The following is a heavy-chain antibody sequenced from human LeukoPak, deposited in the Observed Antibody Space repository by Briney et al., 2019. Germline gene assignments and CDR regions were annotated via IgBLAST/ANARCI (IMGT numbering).Heavy chain of an antibody. CDR2: IYYSGST. CDR3: ARVGYGDAIDY. Sequence: PSETLSLTCPVSGGSISSYYWSWIRQPPGNGLEWIGYIYYSGSTNYNPSLKSRVTISVDTSKNHFSLKLSSVTAADAAVYYCARVGYGDAIDYWGQGTLVTVSS. J-gene: IGHJ4*02. V-gene: IGHV4-59*01. CDR1: GGSISSYY. D-gene: IGHD4-17*01.